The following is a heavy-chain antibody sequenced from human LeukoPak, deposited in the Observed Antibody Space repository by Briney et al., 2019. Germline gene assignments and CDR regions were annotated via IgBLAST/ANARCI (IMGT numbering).Heavy chain of an antibody. Sequence: SVKVSCKASGCTFSSYAISWVRQAPGQGLEWMGRIIPIHGIPNYAQKFQGRVTITEDKSTSTAYMELRSLRAEDTDVYYCARCPRTQNWFDPWGQGTLVTVSS. CDR2: IIPIHGIP. CDR1: GCTFSSYA. J-gene: IGHJ5*02. V-gene: IGHV1-69*04. D-gene: IGHD5/OR15-5a*01. CDR3: ARCPRTQNWFDP.